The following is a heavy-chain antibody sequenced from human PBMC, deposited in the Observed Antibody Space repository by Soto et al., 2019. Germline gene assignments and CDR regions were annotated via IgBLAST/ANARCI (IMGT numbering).Heavy chain of an antibody. CDR1: GYTLTSYA. CDR3: ARDSPSASYYYYGMDV. J-gene: IGHJ6*02. V-gene: IGHV1-3*01. CDR2: INAGNGNT. Sequence: ASVKVSCKASGYTLTSYAMHWVRQAPGQRLEWMGWINAGNGNTKYSQKFQGRVTITRDTSASTVYMELSSLRSEDTAVYYCARDSPSASYYYYGMDVWGQGTTVTVSS.